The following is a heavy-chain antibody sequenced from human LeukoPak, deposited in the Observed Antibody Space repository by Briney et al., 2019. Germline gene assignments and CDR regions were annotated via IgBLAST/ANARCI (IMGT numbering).Heavy chain of an antibody. CDR1: GFTFSSYA. V-gene: IGHV3-30-3*01. CDR2: ISYDGSNK. CDR3: ARDEYDYVWGSYRYTNDY. J-gene: IGHJ4*02. Sequence: GGSLRLSCAASGFTFSSYAMHWVRQAPGKGLEWVAVISYDGSNKYYADSVKGRFTISRDNSKNTLYLQMNSLRAEDTAVYYCARDEYDYVWGSYRYTNDYWAREPWSPSPQ. D-gene: IGHD3-16*02.